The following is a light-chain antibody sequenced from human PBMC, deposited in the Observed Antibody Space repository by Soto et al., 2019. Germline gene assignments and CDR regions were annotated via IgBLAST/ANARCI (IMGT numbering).Light chain of an antibody. J-gene: IGKJ1*01. CDR1: QSVLYSSNNKNY. CDR3: LQYKTTPRT. CDR2: WAS. Sequence: DIVMTQSPDSLAVSLGERATINCKSSQSVLYSSNNKNYLAWYQQKPGQPPKLLIYWASTRESGVPDRFSGSGSGTDFTLTISSLQAEDVAVYHCLQYKTTPRTFGQGTKVEIK. V-gene: IGKV4-1*01.